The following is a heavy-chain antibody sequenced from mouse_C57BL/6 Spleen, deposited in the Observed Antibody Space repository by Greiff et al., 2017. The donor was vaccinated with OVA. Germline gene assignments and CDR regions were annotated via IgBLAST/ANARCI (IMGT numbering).Heavy chain of an antibody. D-gene: IGHD2-4*01. CDR2: ISYDGSN. J-gene: IGHJ2*01. CDR3: ARAEDYPYFDY. Sequence: DVTLQESGPGLVKPSQSLSLTCSVTGYSITSGYYWNWIRQFPGNKLEWMGYISYDGSNNYNPSLKNRISITRDTSKNQFFLKLNSVTTEDTATYYCARAEDYPYFDYWGQGTTLTVSS. V-gene: IGHV3-6*01. CDR1: GYSITSGYY.